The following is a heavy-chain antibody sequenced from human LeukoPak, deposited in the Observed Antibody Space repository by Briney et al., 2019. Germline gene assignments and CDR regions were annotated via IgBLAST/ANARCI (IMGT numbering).Heavy chain of an antibody. CDR3: AKSNGYGLIDI. Sequence: PGGSLRLSCAASGFTFSSYWMSWVRQAPGKGLEWVANIKQDGSEKYYVDSVKGRFTISRDKAKNSLYLQMNSLRAEDTAVYYCAKSNGYGLIDIWGQGTMVTVSS. CDR1: GFTFSSYW. CDR2: IKQDGSEK. J-gene: IGHJ3*02. D-gene: IGHD3-10*01. V-gene: IGHV3-7*01.